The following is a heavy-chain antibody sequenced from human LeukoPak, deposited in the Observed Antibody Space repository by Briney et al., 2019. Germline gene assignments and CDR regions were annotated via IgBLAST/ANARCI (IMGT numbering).Heavy chain of an antibody. J-gene: IGHJ4*02. CDR3: AKDLPNYYDSTGYYFEY. V-gene: IGHV3-23*01. CDR1: GFTFSSYA. D-gene: IGHD3-22*01. CDR2: ISGSGGTT. Sequence: GGSLRLSCAASGFTFSSYAMSWVRQAPGKGLELVSGISGSGGTTYYADSVKGRFTISRDNSKNTMYLQLNSLRAEDTAIYYCAKDLPNYYDSTGYYFEYWGQGTLVPVSS.